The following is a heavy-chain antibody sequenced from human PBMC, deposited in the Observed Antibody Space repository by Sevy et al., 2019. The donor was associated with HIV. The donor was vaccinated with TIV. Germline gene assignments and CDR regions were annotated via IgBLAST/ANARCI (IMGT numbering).Heavy chain of an antibody. CDR1: GFTFSIYA. J-gene: IGHJ6*02. V-gene: IGHV3-23*01. Sequence: GGSLRLSCAASGFTFSIYAMSWVRQAPGKGLEWVSSISRSGGSTHYADYVKGRLTISRDNSKSTLFLQMNSLRAEDTAVYYCAKVDVVVPVADYGLDVWGQGTTVTVSS. CDR2: ISRSGGST. D-gene: IGHD2-2*01. CDR3: AKVDVVVPVADYGLDV.